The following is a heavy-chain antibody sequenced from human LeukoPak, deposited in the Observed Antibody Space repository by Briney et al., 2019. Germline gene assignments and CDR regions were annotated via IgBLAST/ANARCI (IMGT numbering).Heavy chain of an antibody. J-gene: IGHJ4*02. D-gene: IGHD3-3*01. CDR1: GFTFSNHA. CDR2: ISDDGSSK. V-gene: IGHV3-30*04. CDR3: AREGYYDFWSGYHIDY. Sequence: GGSLRLSCVTSGFTFSNHAMHWVRQGPGKGLEWVAVISDDGSSKFYADSVKGRFTISRDNSKNTLFLQINSLRPEDTAVYYCAREGYYDFWSGYHIDYWGQGTLVTVSS.